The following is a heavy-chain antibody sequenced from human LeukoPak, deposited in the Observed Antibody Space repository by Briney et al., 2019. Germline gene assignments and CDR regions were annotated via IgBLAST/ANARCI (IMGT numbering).Heavy chain of an antibody. J-gene: IGHJ6*03. V-gene: IGHV4-4*07. CDR1: GGSISSYY. D-gene: IGHD3-22*01. Sequence: SETLSLTCTVSGGSISSYYWSWIRQPAGKGLEWIGRIYTSGSTNYNPSLKSRVTMSVDTSKNQFSLKLSSVTAADTAVYYCARDMHYYDSSGYYPYYYYYYMDVWGKGTTVTISS. CDR2: IYTSGST. CDR3: ARDMHYYDSSGYYPYYYYYYMDV.